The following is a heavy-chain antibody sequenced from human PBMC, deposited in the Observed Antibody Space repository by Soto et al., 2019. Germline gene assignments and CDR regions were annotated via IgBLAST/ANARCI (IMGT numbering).Heavy chain of an antibody. CDR3: AQVGGSYSTAIDY. Sequence: GGSLRLSCAASGFTFTRYSMNWVRQAPGKGLEWVSSISSTTNYIYYGDSMKGRFTISRDNAKNSLYLEMNSLRAEDTAVYYCAQVGGSYSTAIDYWGQGTLVTVSS. CDR2: ISSTTNYI. CDR1: GFTFTRYS. V-gene: IGHV3-21*06. D-gene: IGHD1-26*01. J-gene: IGHJ4*02.